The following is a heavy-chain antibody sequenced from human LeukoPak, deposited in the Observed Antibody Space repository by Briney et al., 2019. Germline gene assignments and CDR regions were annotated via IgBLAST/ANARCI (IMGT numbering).Heavy chain of an antibody. D-gene: IGHD4-23*01. CDR2: ISSGSTYT. CDR1: GFTFSSYG. Sequence: GGSLRLSCAASGFTFSSYGMNWVRQAPGKGLEWVSSISSGSTYTYYADSVKGRFTISRDNAKNSLYLQMNSLRAEDTAVYYCARDYGGLSFDYWGQGTLVTVSS. V-gene: IGHV3-21*01. J-gene: IGHJ4*02. CDR3: ARDYGGLSFDY.